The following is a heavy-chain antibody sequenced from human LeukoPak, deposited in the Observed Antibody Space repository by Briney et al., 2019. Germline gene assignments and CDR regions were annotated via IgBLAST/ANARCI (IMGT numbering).Heavy chain of an antibody. J-gene: IGHJ4*02. Sequence: GGSLRLSCAASGFTVSSNYMSWVRQAPGKGLEWVSVIYSGGSTYYADSVKGRFTISRDNSKNTLYLQMNSLRAEDTAVYYCARDPPRRITMVRGVQSSYWGQGTLVTVSS. D-gene: IGHD3-10*01. CDR3: ARDPPRRITMVRGVQSSY. CDR1: GFTVSSNY. CDR2: IYSGGST. V-gene: IGHV3-66*01.